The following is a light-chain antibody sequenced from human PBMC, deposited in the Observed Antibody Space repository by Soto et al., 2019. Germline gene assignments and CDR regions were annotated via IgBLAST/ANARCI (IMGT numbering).Light chain of an antibody. CDR3: SSYTSSRTAV. CDR2: EVS. J-gene: IGLJ2*01. CDR1: SSDVGGYKY. Sequence: QSVLTQPASVSGSPGQSITISCTGSSSDVGGYKYVSWYQQYPGKAPKLMIYEVSNRPSGVSNRFSGSKSGNTASLTISGLQAEDEADYYCSSYTSSRTAVFGGGTKLTV. V-gene: IGLV2-14*01.